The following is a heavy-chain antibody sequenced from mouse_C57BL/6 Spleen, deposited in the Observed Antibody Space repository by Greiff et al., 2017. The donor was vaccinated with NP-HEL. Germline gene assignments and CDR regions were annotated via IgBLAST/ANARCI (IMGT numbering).Heavy chain of an antibody. Sequence: VQLQQSGPELVKPGASVKMSCKASGYTFTDYNMHWVKQSHGKSLEWIGYINPNNGGTSYNQKFKGKATLTVNKSSSTAYMELRSLTSEDSAVYYCARYPIYYYGSSPFYWYFDVWGTGTTVTVSS. D-gene: IGHD1-1*01. CDR1: GYTFTDYN. CDR2: INPNNGGT. CDR3: ARYPIYYYGSSPFYWYFDV. J-gene: IGHJ1*03. V-gene: IGHV1-22*01.